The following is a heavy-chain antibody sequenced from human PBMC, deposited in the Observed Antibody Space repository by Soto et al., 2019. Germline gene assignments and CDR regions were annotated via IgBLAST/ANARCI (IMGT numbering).Heavy chain of an antibody. Sequence: GASVKVSCKASGYTFTSYAMHWVRQAPGQRLEWMGWINAGNGNTKYSQKFQGRVTITRDTSASTAYMELSSLRSEDTAVYYCARDRDRSGYYPVWGKGTLVTVSS. CDR1: GYTFTSYA. CDR2: INAGNGNT. D-gene: IGHD3-22*01. V-gene: IGHV1-3*01. CDR3: ARDRDRSGYYPV. J-gene: IGHJ4*02.